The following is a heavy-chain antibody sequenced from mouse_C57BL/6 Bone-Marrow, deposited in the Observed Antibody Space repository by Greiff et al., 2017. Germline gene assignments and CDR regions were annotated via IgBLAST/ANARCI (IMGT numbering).Heavy chain of an antibody. Sequence: EVQLKQSGPELVRPGASVKMSCKASGYSFTDYNMNWVKQSHGKSLEWIGIINPNYGTTSYNQKFKGKATLTVDQSSSTAYMQLNSLTSEDSAVYYCARRYDYGYYAMDYWGQGTSVTVSS. D-gene: IGHD2-4*01. CDR2: INPNYGTT. CDR1: GYSFTDYN. V-gene: IGHV1-39*01. CDR3: ARRYDYGYYAMDY. J-gene: IGHJ4*01.